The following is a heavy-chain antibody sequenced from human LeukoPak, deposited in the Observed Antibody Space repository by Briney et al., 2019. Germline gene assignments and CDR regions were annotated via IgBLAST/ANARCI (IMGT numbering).Heavy chain of an antibody. Sequence: SETLSLTCTVSGYSISSGYYWGWIRQPPGKGLEWIGSIYHSGSTYYNPSLKSRVTISVDKSKNQFSLKLSSVTAADTAVYYCARAETPTTVMGSYYYYMDVWGKGTTVTVSS. CDR2: IYHSGST. CDR1: GYSISSGYY. V-gene: IGHV4-38-2*02. J-gene: IGHJ6*03. CDR3: ARAETPTTVMGSYYYYMDV. D-gene: IGHD4-11*01.